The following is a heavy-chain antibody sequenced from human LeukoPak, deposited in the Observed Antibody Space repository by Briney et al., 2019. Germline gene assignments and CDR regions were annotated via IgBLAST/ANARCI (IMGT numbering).Heavy chain of an antibody. V-gene: IGHV1-69*13. CDR3: ARARGGAAAHYYYYYMDV. Sequence: SVTVSCKASGGTFSSYAISWVRQAPGQGLEWMGGIIPIFGTANYAQKFQGRVTITADESTSTAYMELSSLRSEDTAVYYCARARGGAAAHYYYYYMDVWGKGTTVTVSS. CDR1: GGTFSSYA. D-gene: IGHD6-13*01. CDR2: IIPIFGTA. J-gene: IGHJ6*03.